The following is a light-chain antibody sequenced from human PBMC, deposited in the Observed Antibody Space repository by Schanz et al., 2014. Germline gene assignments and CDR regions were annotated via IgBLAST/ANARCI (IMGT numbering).Light chain of an antibody. V-gene: IGLV2-14*02. Sequence: QSALTQPASVSGSPGQSITISCTGTSSDVGSYNLVSWYQQHPGKAPKLMIYEGSKRPSGVPDRFSGSKSGNTASLTISGLQDEDEATYHCGAYTSDSTYVFGTGTKLTVL. CDR3: GAYTSDSTYV. CDR2: EGS. J-gene: IGLJ1*01. CDR1: SSDVGSYNL.